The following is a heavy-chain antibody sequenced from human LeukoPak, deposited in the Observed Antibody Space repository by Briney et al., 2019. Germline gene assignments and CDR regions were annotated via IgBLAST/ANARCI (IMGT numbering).Heavy chain of an antibody. CDR3: VSGNTVTNFAY. J-gene: IGHJ4*02. V-gene: IGHV4-39*07. CDR1: GGSISSTSYY. D-gene: IGHD4-17*01. CDR2: FYYTGSI. Sequence: PAETLSLTCLVSGGSISSTSYYWGWIRQSPGSGLEWIGSFYYTGSIFDNRSLRRRVTISIDMSKNQFLLKLTSVTAADTAVYYCVSGNTVTNFAYWGQGTLVTVSS.